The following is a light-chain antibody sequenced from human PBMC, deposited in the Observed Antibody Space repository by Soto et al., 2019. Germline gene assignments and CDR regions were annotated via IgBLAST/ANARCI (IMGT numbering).Light chain of an antibody. CDR3: QTWGTGIPLV. CDR1: SGHSSYA. J-gene: IGLJ1*01. V-gene: IGLV4-69*01. Sequence: QLVLTQSPSASASLGASVKLTCTLSSGHSSYAIAWHQQQPEKGPRYLMKLNSDGSHSKGDGIPDRFSGSSSGAERYLTISSLQSEDEADYYCQTWGTGIPLVFGTGTKLTVL. CDR2: LNSDGSH.